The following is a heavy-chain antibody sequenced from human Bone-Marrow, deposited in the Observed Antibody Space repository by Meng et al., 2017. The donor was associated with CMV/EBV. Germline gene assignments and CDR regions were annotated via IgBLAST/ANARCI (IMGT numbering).Heavy chain of an antibody. J-gene: IGHJ4*02. CDR2: ISGSGRSI. CDR1: GFTFSSSA. V-gene: IGHV3-23*01. Sequence: GESLKISCAAPGFTFSSSAMSWVRQAPGKGLEGVSAISGSGRSIYYADSVSGRFTISRDNFKKTLYLQMYSLGAEDTAVYYCAKDGEWDLLLHYNYFDYWGQGTLVTVSS. CDR3: AKDGEWDLLLHYNYFDY. D-gene: IGHD1-26*01.